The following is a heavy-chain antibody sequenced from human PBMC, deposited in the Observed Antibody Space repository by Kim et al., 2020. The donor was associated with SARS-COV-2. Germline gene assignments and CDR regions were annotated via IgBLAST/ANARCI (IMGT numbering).Heavy chain of an antibody. V-gene: IGHV1-69*02. CDR3: ARSPPHRFGTIIAYFDS. CDR2: ITPILGLV. CDR1: GDTLNTYP. Sequence: SVKVSCKASGDTLNTYPISWVRQAPGQGLEWMGRITPILGLVNYAQKFEGRVKITTDRSKTTTYMDLSSLRPEDTAVYFCARSPPHRFGTIIAYFDSWSQGTLITVSS. D-gene: IGHD3-16*01. J-gene: IGHJ5*01.